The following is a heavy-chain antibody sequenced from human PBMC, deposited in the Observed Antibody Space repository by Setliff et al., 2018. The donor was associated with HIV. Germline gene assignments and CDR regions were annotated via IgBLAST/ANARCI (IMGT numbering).Heavy chain of an antibody. J-gene: IGHJ6*03. CDR1: GESFSGYY. V-gene: IGHV4-34*01. CDR2: INHSDTT. CDR3: ARGLATGLYYYYYYMDV. D-gene: IGHD1-1*01. Sequence: PSETLSLTCAVYGESFSGYYWSWIRQPPGKGLEWIGEINHSDTTTYNPSLESRVTISVDTSKNQFSLKLSSVTAADTAVYYCARGLATGLYYYYYYMDVWGKGTTVTVSS.